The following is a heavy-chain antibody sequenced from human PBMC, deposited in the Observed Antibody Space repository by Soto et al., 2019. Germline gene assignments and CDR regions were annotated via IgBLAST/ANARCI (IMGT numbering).Heavy chain of an antibody. CDR2: IDAGNGNT. J-gene: IGHJ5*02. Sequence: QVQLVQSGAEVKKPGASVKVSCKASGYTFTTYAMHWVRQAPGQRLEWMGWIDAGNGNTKYSQKFQGRVTITRDTSASTVYMELSSLRYEDTAVYYCAREDRNWFDPWGQGTLVTVSS. D-gene: IGHD2-15*01. V-gene: IGHV1-3*01. CDR3: AREDRNWFDP. CDR1: GYTFTTYA.